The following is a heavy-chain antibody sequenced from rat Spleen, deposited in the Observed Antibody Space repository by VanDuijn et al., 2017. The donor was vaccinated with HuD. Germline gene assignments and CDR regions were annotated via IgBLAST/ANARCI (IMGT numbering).Heavy chain of an antibody. Sequence: EVQLQESGPGLVKPSQSLSLTCSVTGHSISSSYRWNWIRRFPGNKLEWMGYINSAGNTLYNPSLKSRISITRDTTRNQFFLQVNSVTTEDTATYYCARYTYFGYYSFDYWGQGVMVTVSS. CDR2: INSAGNT. V-gene: IGHV3-3*01. D-gene: IGHD1-9*01. CDR1: GHSISSSYR. J-gene: IGHJ2*01. CDR3: ARYTYFGYYSFDY.